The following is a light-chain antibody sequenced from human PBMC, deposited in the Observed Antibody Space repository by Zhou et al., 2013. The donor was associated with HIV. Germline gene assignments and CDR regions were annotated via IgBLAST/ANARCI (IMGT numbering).Light chain of an antibody. V-gene: IGKV1-8*01. J-gene: IGKJ4*01. CDR1: QGVGTS. CDR3: LQHNSYPALT. Sequence: AIRITQSPSSLSASIGDRVTITCRASQGVGTSVAWYQQKPGKAPNLLIHGASTLNSGVPSRFSGSGSGTEFTLTISSLQPEDFATYYCLQHNSYPALTFGGGTKVEIK. CDR2: GAS.